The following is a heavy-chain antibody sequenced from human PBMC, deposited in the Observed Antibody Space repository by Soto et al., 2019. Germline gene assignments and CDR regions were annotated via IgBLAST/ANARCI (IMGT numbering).Heavy chain of an antibody. V-gene: IGHV4-39*01. CDR3: ARPPRYGLLFDY. J-gene: IGHJ4*02. CDR1: GGSISSSSYY. D-gene: IGHD3-9*01. CDR2: IYYSGST. Sequence: SETLSLTCTVSGGSISSSSYYWGWIRQPPGKGLEWIGSIYYSGSTYYNPSLKSRVTISVDTSKNQFSLKLSSVTAADTAVYYCARPPRYGLLFDYWGQGTLVTVSS.